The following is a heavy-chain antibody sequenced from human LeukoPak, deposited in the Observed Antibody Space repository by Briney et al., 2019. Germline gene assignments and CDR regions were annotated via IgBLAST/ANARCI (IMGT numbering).Heavy chain of an antibody. J-gene: IGHJ4*02. CDR2: IYPGDSDT. Sequence: GESLKISCKGSGYSFTSYWIGWVRQMPGKGVEWMGIIYPGDSDTRYSPSFQGQVTISADKSISTAYLQWSSLKASDTAMYYCARMTDYDSSGYYYFDYWGQGTLVTVSS. CDR3: ARMTDYDSSGYYYFDY. CDR1: GYSFTSYW. D-gene: IGHD3-22*01. V-gene: IGHV5-51*01.